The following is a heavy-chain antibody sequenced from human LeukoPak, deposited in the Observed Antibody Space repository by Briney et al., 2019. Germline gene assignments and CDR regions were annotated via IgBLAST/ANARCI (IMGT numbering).Heavy chain of an antibody. CDR2: IYYSGST. V-gene: IGHV4-30-4*01. Sequence: SQTLSLTCTVSGGSISSGDYYWSWIRQPPGKDLEWIGYIYYSGSTYYNPSLQSRVIISVDTSKNQFSLKLTSVTAADTAVYYCARALYSMTTVTTEYWFDYWGQGTLVTVSS. D-gene: IGHD4-17*01. CDR1: GGSISSGDYY. CDR3: ARALYSMTTVTTEYWFDY. J-gene: IGHJ4*02.